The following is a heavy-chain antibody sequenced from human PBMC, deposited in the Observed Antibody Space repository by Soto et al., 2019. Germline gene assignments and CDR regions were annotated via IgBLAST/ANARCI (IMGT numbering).Heavy chain of an antibody. CDR2: IYPDDSDT. J-gene: IGHJ6*02. V-gene: IGHV5-51*01. Sequence: PGESLKISCKGSGYNFPISWIGWVRQTPGKGLEWMGIIYPDDSDTRYSPSFQGQVTISADKSIGTAYLQWRSLTASDSAIYYCARHLLSFSSGYFRGMDVWGRGTTVTVSS. D-gene: IGHD3-3*01. CDR1: GYNFPISW. CDR3: ARHLLSFSSGYFRGMDV.